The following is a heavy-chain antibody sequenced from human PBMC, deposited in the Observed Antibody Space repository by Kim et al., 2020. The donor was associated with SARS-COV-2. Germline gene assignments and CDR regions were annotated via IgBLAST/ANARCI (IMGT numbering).Heavy chain of an antibody. CDR3: ASLSTGYVWDKFDY. CDR2: VNSDGSST. J-gene: IGHJ4*02. Sequence: GGSLRLSCVASGFTFSSYWMHWVRQAPGKGRVWVSRVNSDGSSTSYTDSVKGRFTISRDNARNTLYLQMNSLRAEDTAVYYCASLSTGYVWDKFDYWCQG. CDR1: GFTFSSYW. D-gene: IGHD3-16*01. V-gene: IGHV3-74*01.